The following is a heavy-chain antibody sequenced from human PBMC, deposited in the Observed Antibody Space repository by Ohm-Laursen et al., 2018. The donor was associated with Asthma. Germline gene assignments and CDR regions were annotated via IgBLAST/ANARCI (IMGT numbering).Heavy chain of an antibody. CDR3: AKDVLWFAYYFDY. V-gene: IGHV3-30*18. CDR1: GFTFSSYG. J-gene: IGHJ4*02. CDR2: ISYDGSNK. D-gene: IGHD3-10*01. Sequence: SLRLSCSASGFTFSSYGMHWVRQAPGKGLEWVAVISYDGSNKYYADSVKGRFTISRDNSKNTLYLQMNSLRAEDTAVYYCAKDVLWFAYYFDYWGQGTLVTVSS.